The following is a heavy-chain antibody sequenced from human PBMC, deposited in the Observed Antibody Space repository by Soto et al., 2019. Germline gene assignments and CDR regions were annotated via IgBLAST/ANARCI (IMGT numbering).Heavy chain of an antibody. CDR2: ISWNSGSI. CDR3: AKVGSSGHNWDGMDG. J-gene: IGHJ6*02. Sequence: HPGGSLRLSCAASGFTFDDYAMHWVRQAPGKGLEWVSGISWNSGSIGYADSVKGRFTISRDNAKNSLYLQMNSLRAEDTALYYCAKVGSSGHNWDGMDGRGQGTTVTVSS. D-gene: IGHD3-22*01. V-gene: IGHV3-9*01. CDR1: GFTFDDYA.